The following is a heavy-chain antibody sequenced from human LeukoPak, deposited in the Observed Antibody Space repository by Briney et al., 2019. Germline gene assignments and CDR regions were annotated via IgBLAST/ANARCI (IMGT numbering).Heavy chain of an antibody. Sequence: GGSLRLSCTASGFTFGGYAMSWVRQAPGKGLEWVSSISAGSEDSYYADSVKGRFTISRDNSKSTLYLQMDSLRADDTAVYYCARTIAQYSNTWLYYYYGLDVWGQGTTVTVSS. V-gene: IGHV3-23*01. D-gene: IGHD1-7*01. CDR2: ISAGSEDS. CDR3: ARTIAQYSNTWLYYYYGLDV. CDR1: GFTFGGYA. J-gene: IGHJ6*02.